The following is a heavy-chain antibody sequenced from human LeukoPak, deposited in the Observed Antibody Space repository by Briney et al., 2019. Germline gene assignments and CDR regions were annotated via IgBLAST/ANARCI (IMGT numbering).Heavy chain of an antibody. D-gene: IGHD1-20*01. CDR2: IYHSGST. Sequence: SETLSLTCTVSGGSISSGGYYWSWIRQPPGKGLEWIGYIYHSGSTYYNPSLKSRVTISVDRSKNQFSLKLSSVTAADTAVYYCARDGRSLAIAYTTSINWSQFPRPHNAFDIWGQGTMVTVSS. J-gene: IGHJ3*02. CDR1: GGSISSGGYY. CDR3: ARDGRSLAIAYTTSINWSQFPRPHNAFDI. V-gene: IGHV4-30-2*01.